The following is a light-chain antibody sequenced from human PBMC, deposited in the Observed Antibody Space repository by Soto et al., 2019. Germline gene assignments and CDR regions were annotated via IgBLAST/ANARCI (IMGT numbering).Light chain of an antibody. CDR2: LGS. J-gene: IGKJ2*01. CDR1: QSLLHSNGYNY. Sequence: DIVMTQSPLSLPVTPGEPASISCRSSQSLLHSNGYNYLDWYLQKPGQSPQLLIYLGSNRASGVPDRFSGSGSGTHFTLKISRVEAEDVGVYYFMQALQTPYTFGQGTKLAIK. CDR3: MQALQTPYT. V-gene: IGKV2-28*01.